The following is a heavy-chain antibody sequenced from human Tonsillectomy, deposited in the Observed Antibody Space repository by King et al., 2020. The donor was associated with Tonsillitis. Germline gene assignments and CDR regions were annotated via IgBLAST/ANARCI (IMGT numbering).Heavy chain of an antibody. CDR1: GRIFSTYA. D-gene: IGHD2-15*01. V-gene: IGHV1-69*01. CDR2: IIPMFGTA. CDR3: AGGYCSVDTCYSGSFYFDY. Sequence: VQLVESGAVVKKPGSSVKVSCKASGRIFSTYAISWVRQAPGQGLAWMGGIIPMFGTADYAQKFQGRVTITADESTRTVYMELGSLRSEDTAVYYCAGGYCSVDTCYSGSFYFDYWDQGTLVTVSS. J-gene: IGHJ4*02.